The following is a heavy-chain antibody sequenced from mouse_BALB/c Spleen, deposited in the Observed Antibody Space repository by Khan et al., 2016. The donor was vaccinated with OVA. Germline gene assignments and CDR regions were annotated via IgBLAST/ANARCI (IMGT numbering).Heavy chain of an antibody. J-gene: IGHJ4*01. V-gene: IGHV2-6-1*01. CDR1: GFSLTNYG. D-gene: IGHD2-10*01. Sequence: QVQLKESGPGLVAPSQSLSITCTISGFSLTNYGVHWVRQPPGKGLEWLVVIWSDGSTTYNSDLNSRMTISKDNSKSQVFLKMNSRQTDDTAMYCCARQPYYHYNIMDYWGQGTSVTVSS. CDR2: IWSDGST. CDR3: ARQPYYHYNIMDY.